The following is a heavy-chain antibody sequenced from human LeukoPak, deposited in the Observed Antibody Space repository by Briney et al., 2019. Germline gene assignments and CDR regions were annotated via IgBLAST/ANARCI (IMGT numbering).Heavy chain of an antibody. J-gene: IGHJ4*02. Sequence: PSETLSLTRTVSGGSITSDYWSWLRQPPGRGLDWIGYIHYSWSTNYNSSLQSRVTMSVDTSKNQFSLKLTSVTAADTAVYYCARALNPLPGTYYFDYWGQGTLVTVSS. CDR3: ARALNPLPGTYYFDY. V-gene: IGHV4-59*12. CDR1: GGSITSDY. CDR2: IHYSWST. D-gene: IGHD2-15*01.